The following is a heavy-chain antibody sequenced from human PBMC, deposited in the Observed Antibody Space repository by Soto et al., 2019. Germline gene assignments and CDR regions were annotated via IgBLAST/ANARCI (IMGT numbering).Heavy chain of an antibody. Sequence: PSHTLSLTCAISWYSVSSNSAAWNCISQSPSRGLEWLGRTYYRSKWYNDYAVSVKSRITINPDTSKNQFSLQLNSVTPEDPAVYYCAISRGGFLFDPWGQGTLVTVSS. CDR1: WYSVSSNSAA. CDR3: AISRGGFLFDP. D-gene: IGHD5-12*01. V-gene: IGHV6-1*01. J-gene: IGHJ5*02. CDR2: TYYRSKWYN.